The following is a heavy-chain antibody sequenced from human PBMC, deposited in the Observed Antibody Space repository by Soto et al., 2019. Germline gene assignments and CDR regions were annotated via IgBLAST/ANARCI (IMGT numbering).Heavy chain of an antibody. CDR1: GDTFSSYA. Sequence: GASVKVSCKASGDTFSSYAISWVRQAPGQGLEWMGGIIPIFGTANYAQKFLGRVTITADESTSTAYMELSSLRSDDTAVYYCARGSPRIAVVGIHYYYYGMDVWGQGTTVTVSS. D-gene: IGHD6-13*01. CDR3: ARGSPRIAVVGIHYYYYGMDV. V-gene: IGHV1-69*13. CDR2: IIPIFGTA. J-gene: IGHJ6*02.